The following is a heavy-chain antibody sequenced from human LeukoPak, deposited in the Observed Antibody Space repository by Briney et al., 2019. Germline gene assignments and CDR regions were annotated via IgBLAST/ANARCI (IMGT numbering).Heavy chain of an antibody. Sequence: ASVKVSCKASGYTFTSYYMHWVRQAPGQGLEWMGIINPSGGSTSYAQKFQGRVTMTRDTSTSTVYMELSSLRSEDTAVYYCARDPGAMIRPVQLWFDPWGQGTLVTVSS. CDR1: GYTFTSYY. CDR3: ARDPGAMIRPVQLWFDP. V-gene: IGHV1-46*01. CDR2: INPSGGST. J-gene: IGHJ5*02. D-gene: IGHD1/OR15-1a*01.